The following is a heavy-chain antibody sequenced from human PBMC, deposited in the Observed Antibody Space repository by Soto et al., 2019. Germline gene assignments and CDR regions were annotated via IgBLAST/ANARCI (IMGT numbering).Heavy chain of an antibody. CDR2: ISAYNGNT. J-gene: IGHJ6*02. D-gene: IGHD5-18*01. Sequence: QVQLVQSGAEVKKPGASVKVSCKASGYTFTSYGISWVRQAPGQGLEWMGWISAYNGNTNYAQKLQGRVTMTTDTSTSTAYMELRSLSSDDTAVYYCASVKYSPPYYYYAGMDIWGQGTTVTVSS. CDR1: GYTFTSYG. CDR3: ASVKYSPPYYYYAGMDI. V-gene: IGHV1-18*01.